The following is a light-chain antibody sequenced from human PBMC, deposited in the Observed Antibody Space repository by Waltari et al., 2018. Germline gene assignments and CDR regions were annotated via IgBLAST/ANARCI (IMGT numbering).Light chain of an antibody. J-gene: IGKJ4*01. CDR1: QTVRTTY. CDR2: DTS. Sequence: EIVLTQSPGTQSLSPGERATLSCRASQTVRTTYLAWYQQKPGQAPTLLTYDTSSGSGTDFSLTISSLEPEDFAVYYCQQYDISPLTFGGGTKVETK. CDR3: QQYDISPLT. V-gene: IGKV3-20*01.